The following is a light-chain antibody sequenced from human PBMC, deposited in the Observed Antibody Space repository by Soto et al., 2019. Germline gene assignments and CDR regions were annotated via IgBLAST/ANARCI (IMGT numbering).Light chain of an antibody. CDR2: LGS. V-gene: IGKV2-28*01. J-gene: IGKJ1*01. CDR1: QSLLHSNGYNY. CDR3: MQALQTPRTWT. Sequence: DIVMTQSPLSLPVTPGEPASISCRSSQSLLHSNGYNYLDWYMQKPGQFPQILIYLGSNRASGVPDRFSGSGSGTDFTLKISRVEAEDVGVYYCMQALQTPRTWTFGQGTKVEIK.